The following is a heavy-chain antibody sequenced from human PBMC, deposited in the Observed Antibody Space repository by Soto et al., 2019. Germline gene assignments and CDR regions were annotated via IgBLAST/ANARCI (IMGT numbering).Heavy chain of an antibody. CDR1: GFTFSSYA. CDR3: TKEYYDAAGSYYNVYYCDY. D-gene: IGHD3-10*01. CDR2: ISGSGGST. Sequence: EVQLLESGGGLVQPGGSLRLSCAASGFTFSSYAMSWVRQAPGKGLAWVSAISGSGGSTYYADSVKGRFTISRDHSKNTLYLQMNSLGPDDTAGYYCTKEYYDAAGSYYNVYYCDYWVQGTLVTVSS. V-gene: IGHV3-23*01. J-gene: IGHJ4*02.